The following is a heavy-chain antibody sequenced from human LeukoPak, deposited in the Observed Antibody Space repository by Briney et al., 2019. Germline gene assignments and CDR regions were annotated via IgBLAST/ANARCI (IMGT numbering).Heavy chain of an antibody. CDR1: GGSFSGYY. V-gene: IGHV4-34*01. D-gene: IGHD2-2*01. J-gene: IGHJ4*02. Sequence: NPSETLSLTCAVYGGSFSGYYWSWIRQPPGKGLEWIGEINHSGSTNYNPSLKSRVTISVDTSKNQFSLKLSSVTAADTAVYYCARGRRRGAVVPAASNYFDYWGQGTLVTVSS. CDR3: ARGRRRGAVVPAASNYFDY. CDR2: INHSGST.